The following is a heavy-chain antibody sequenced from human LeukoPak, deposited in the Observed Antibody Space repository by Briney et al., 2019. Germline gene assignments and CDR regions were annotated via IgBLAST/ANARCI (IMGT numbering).Heavy chain of an antibody. CDR2: FDPEDGET. CDR1: GYTLTELS. D-gene: IGHD4-17*01. J-gene: IGHJ3*02. CDR3: ATAPKVRDYEASGGFAFDI. V-gene: IGHV1-24*01. Sequence: ASVKVSCKVSGYTLTELSMHWVRQAPGKGLERMGGFDPEDGETIYAQKFQGRVTMTEDTSTDTAYMELSSLRSEDTAVYYCATAPKVRDYEASGGFAFDIWGQGTMVTVSS.